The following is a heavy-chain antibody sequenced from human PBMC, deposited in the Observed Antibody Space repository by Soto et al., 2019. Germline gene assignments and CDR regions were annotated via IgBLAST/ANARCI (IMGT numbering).Heavy chain of an antibody. CDR1: GVSVSSGDYY. V-gene: IGHV4-61*08. CDR2: VFHNGGT. CDR3: AREGGQGRGLLGHY. J-gene: IGHJ4*02. D-gene: IGHD3-10*01. Sequence: SETLSLTCTVSGVSVSSGDYYWNWIRQSPGKGLEWLGYVFHNGGTNYSPSLKSRVTISLDTSNNKSSLRLTSVGDADTAVYFCAREGGQGRGLLGHYWGQGIPVTVSS.